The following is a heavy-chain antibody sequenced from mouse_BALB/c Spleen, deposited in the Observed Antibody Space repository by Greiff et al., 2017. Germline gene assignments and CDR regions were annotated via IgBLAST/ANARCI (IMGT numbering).Heavy chain of an antibody. CDR3: APSYDYGGAWFAY. CDR1: GFNIKDTY. J-gene: IGHJ3*01. V-gene: IGHV14-3*02. Sequence: EVQLQESGAELVKPGASVKLSCTASGFNIKDTYMHWVKQRPEQGLEWIGRIDPANGNTKYDPKFQGKATITADTSSNTAYLQLSSLTSEDTAVYYCAPSYDYGGAWFAYWGQGTLVTVSA. D-gene: IGHD2-4*01. CDR2: IDPANGNT.